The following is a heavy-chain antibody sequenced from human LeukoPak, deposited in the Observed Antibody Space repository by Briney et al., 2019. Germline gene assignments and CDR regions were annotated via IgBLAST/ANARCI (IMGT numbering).Heavy chain of an antibody. CDR2: ISYDGSNK. J-gene: IGHJ3*02. V-gene: IGHV3-30-3*01. CDR1: GFTFSSYA. D-gene: IGHD3-10*01. Sequence: GGSLRLSCAASGFTFSSYAMHWVRQAPGKGLEWVAVISYDGSNKYYADSVKGRFTISRDNSKNTLYLQMNSLRAEDTAVYYCASTVVRGVITNSDDAFDIWGQGTMVTVSS. CDR3: ASTVVRGVITNSDDAFDI.